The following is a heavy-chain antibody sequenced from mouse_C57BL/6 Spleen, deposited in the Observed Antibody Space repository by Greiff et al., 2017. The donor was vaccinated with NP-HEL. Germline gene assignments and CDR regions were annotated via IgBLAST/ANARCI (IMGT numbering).Heavy chain of an antibody. CDR1: GYAFSSSW. D-gene: IGHD2-1*01. CDR3: ARAILLYGNYEDYAMDY. J-gene: IGHJ4*01. CDR2: IYPGDGDT. V-gene: IGHV1-82*01. Sequence: QVQLQQSGPELVKPGASVKISCKASGYAFSSSWMNWVKQRPGKGLEWIGRIYPGDGDTNYNGKFKGKATLTADKSSSTAYMQLSSLTSEDSAVYFCARAILLYGNYEDYAMDYWGQGTSVTVSS.